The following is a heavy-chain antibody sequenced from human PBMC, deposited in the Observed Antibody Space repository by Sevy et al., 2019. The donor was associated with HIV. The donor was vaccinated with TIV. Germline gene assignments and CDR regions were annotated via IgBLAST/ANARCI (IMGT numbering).Heavy chain of an antibody. CDR1: GFTFSSYW. V-gene: IGHV3-7*01. D-gene: IGHD6-13*01. Sequence: GGSLRLSCAASGFTFSSYWMSWVRQAPGKGLEWVANIKQDGSEKYNVDSVKGRFTISRDNAKNSLYLQMNSLRAEDTAVYYCARVTIAAAANDAFDIWGQGTMVTVSS. CDR2: IKQDGSEK. CDR3: ARVTIAAAANDAFDI. J-gene: IGHJ3*02.